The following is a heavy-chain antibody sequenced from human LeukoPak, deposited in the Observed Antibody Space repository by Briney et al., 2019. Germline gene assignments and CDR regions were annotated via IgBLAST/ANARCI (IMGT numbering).Heavy chain of an antibody. Sequence: PGRSLRLSCEASGFTFSSYAMHWVRQAPGKGLEWVAVISYDGSNKYYADSVKGRFTISRDNSKNTLYLQMNSLRAEDTAVYYCASTRSHYYYYGMDVWGKGTTVTVSS. CDR1: GFTFSSYA. V-gene: IGHV3-30*04. CDR3: ASTRSHYYYYGMDV. CDR2: ISYDGSNK. J-gene: IGHJ6*04.